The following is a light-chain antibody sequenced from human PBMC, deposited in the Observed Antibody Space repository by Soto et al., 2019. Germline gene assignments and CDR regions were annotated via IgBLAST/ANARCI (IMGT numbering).Light chain of an antibody. CDR1: NSNIGSHT. Sequence: QSVLTQPPSASGTPGQRVTISCSGSNSNIGSHTVNWYQQLPGTDPKLLIYTNNQRPSGVPDRFSDSKSGTSAALAISGLQSEDEADYYCAAWDGSLQSWVFGVGTKLTVL. J-gene: IGLJ3*02. V-gene: IGLV1-44*01. CDR3: AAWDGSLQSWV. CDR2: TNN.